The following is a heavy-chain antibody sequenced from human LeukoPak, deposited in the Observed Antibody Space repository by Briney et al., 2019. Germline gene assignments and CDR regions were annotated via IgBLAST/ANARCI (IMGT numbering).Heavy chain of an antibody. CDR1: GFTFGDHA. D-gene: IGHD5-18*01. V-gene: IGHV3-49*04. Sequence: QAGGSLRLSSTGSGFTFGDHAMSWVRQAPGKGLEWVGFIRSKAYRGTTEYAASVKGRFTISRDDSASIAYLQMNSLRTEDTAVYYCARGPIQLWIHNAMDVWGQGTTVTVSS. CDR2: IRSKAYRGTT. J-gene: IGHJ6*02. CDR3: ARGPIQLWIHNAMDV.